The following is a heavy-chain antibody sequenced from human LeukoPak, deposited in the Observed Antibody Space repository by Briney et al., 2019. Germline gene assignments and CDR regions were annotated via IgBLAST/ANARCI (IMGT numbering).Heavy chain of an antibody. CDR2: ISTSGGST. J-gene: IGHJ4*02. V-gene: IGHV3-23*01. CDR1: GFTFSSYA. D-gene: IGHD4-23*01. Sequence: PGGSLRLSCAASGFTFSSYAVSWVRQAPGKGLEWVSSISTSGGSTYYADSVKGRFTISRDNSRNTLCLQMNSLRADDTAVYFCARGFYGGRFDYWGQGTLVTVSS. CDR3: ARGFYGGRFDY.